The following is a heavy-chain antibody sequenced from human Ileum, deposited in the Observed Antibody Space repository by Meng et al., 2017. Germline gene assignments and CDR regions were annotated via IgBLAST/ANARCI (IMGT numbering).Heavy chain of an antibody. V-gene: IGHV1-18*01. J-gene: IGHJ4*02. Sequence: QGRLVQSGDAVKKPGASVNVSCDASGYTLSSDGFAWVRQAPEQGLEWMGWINVYNGITNYAQKFQGRVTMTTDTSTRTGYMELTSLTSDDTAIYYCATRGNPYLNCWGQGTLVTVSS. CDR2: INVYNGIT. CDR1: GYTLSSDG. CDR3: ATRGNPYLNC.